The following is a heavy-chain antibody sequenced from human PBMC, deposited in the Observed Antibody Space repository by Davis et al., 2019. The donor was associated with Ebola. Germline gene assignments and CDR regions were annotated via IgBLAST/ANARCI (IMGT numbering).Heavy chain of an antibody. CDR1: GNSFAGYW. V-gene: IGHV5-51*01. CDR2: IYSHDSEV. Sequence: GESLKISCKGSGNSFAGYWIAWVRQMPGKGLDYMGIIYSHDSEVRYNPSFQGQVTISADTSITAAYLQWSSLKASDTAMYYCATLPYCIDGTCYRGLDLWGQGTLVTVSS. J-gene: IGHJ4*02. CDR3: ATLPYCIDGTCYRGLDL. D-gene: IGHD2-15*01.